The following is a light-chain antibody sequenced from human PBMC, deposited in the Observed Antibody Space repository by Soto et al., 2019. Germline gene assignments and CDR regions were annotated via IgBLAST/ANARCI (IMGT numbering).Light chain of an antibody. CDR2: GAS. J-gene: IGKJ5*01. CDR3: QQRSNWPPIT. CDR1: QSVSNS. Sequence: EIVLTQSPATLSLSPGERVTLSCRASQSVSNSLAWYQQKPGQPPRLLTYGASSRATGIPDRFSGSGSGTDFTLIISRLEPEDFAVYYCQQRSNWPPITFGQGTRLEIK. V-gene: IGKV3-11*01.